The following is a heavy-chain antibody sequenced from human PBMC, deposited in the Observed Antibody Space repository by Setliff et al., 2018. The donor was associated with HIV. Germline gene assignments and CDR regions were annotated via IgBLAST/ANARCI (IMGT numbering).Heavy chain of an antibody. CDR2: IYYSGST. CDR3: ARDRSHPPYYMDV. J-gene: IGHJ6*03. V-gene: IGHV4-31*03. CDR1: GGSISSGGYY. Sequence: PSETLSLTCTVSGGSISSGGYYWSWIRQHPGKGLEWIGYIYYSGSTYYNPSLKSRVTISVDTSKNQFSLKLSSVTAADTAVYYCARDRSHPPYYMDVWGKGTTVTVSS.